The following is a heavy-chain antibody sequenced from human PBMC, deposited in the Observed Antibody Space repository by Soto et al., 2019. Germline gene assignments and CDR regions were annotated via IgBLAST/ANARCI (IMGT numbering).Heavy chain of an antibody. V-gene: IGHV3-74*01. CDR2: IKSDGSIT. Sequence: EVQLVESGGGLVQHGGSLRLSCAVSGFTFSNYWMHWVRQAPGKGLVWVSRIKSDGSITTYADSVKGRFTISRDNAKNTLYLQMNNVRAEDTAVYYCVRASGNYFFDYWGQGTLVTVSS. CDR1: GFTFSNYW. CDR3: VRASGNYFFDY. J-gene: IGHJ4*02. D-gene: IGHD1-26*01.